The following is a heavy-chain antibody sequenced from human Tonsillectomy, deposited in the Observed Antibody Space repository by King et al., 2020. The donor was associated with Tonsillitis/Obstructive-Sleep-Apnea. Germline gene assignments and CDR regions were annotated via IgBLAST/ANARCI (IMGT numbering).Heavy chain of an antibody. CDR3: AHIPCPMYDYDSSSTVFDY. Sequence: TLKESGPTLVKPTQTLTLTCTFSGFSLSTSGVGVAWIRQPPGKALEWLAVIYRDDDKRYRPSLKTRLTITKDDSKNKVVLTMNNMDPVDTDTYYCAHIPCPMYDYDSSSTVFDYWGQGTLVTVSS. D-gene: IGHD3-22*01. CDR1: GFSLSTSGVG. V-gene: IGHV2-5*02. J-gene: IGHJ4*02. CDR2: IYRDDDK.